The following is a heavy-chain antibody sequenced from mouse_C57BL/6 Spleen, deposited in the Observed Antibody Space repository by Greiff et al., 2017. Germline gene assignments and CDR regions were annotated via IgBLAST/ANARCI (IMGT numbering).Heavy chain of an antibody. CDR2: IYPGDGDT. CDR3: ARGGGTLYYYAMDY. Sequence: QVQLKQSGPELVKPGASVKISCKASGYAFSSSWMNWVKQRPGKGLEWIGRIYPGDGDTNYNGKFKGKATLTADKSSSTAYMQLSSLTSEDSAVYFCARGGGTLYYYAMDYWGQGTSVTVSS. J-gene: IGHJ4*01. CDR1: GYAFSSSW. D-gene: IGHD4-1*01. V-gene: IGHV1-82*01.